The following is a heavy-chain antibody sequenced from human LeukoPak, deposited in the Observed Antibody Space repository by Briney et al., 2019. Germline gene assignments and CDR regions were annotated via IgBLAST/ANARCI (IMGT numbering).Heavy chain of an antibody. V-gene: IGHV3-23*01. Sequence: GGSLRLSCAASGFTFSNYWMTWVRQAPGKGLEWVSAISGSGGSTYYADSVKGRFTISRDNSKNTLYLQMNSLRAEDTAVYYCAKVRSGSYSQFDYWGQGTLVTVSS. J-gene: IGHJ4*02. CDR2: ISGSGGST. CDR3: AKVRSGSYSQFDY. CDR1: GFTFSNYW. D-gene: IGHD1-26*01.